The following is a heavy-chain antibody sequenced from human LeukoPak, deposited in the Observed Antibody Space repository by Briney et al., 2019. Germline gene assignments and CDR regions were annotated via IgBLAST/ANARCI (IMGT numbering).Heavy chain of an antibody. CDR2: INPNSGGT. Sequence: ASVKVSCKASGYTFTGYYMHWVRQAPGQGLEWMGWINPNSGGTNYAQKFQGRVTMTRDTSISTAYMELSRLRSDDTAVYYCARDWRHIVVVTAILGAFDIWGQGTMVTVSS. D-gene: IGHD2-21*02. CDR3: ARDWRHIVVVTAILGAFDI. CDR1: GYTFTGYY. J-gene: IGHJ3*02. V-gene: IGHV1-2*02.